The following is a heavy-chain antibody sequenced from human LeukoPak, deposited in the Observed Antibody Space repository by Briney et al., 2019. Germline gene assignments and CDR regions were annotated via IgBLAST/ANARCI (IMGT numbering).Heavy chain of an antibody. CDR1: GGSISSYY. J-gene: IGHJ3*02. CDR2: IYYTGAT. CDR3: ARDRRESSKADDAFDI. V-gene: IGHV4-59*01. D-gene: IGHD4-11*01. Sequence: SETLSLTCSVSGGSISSYYWSWIRQPPGKGLEWIGYIYYTGATYYNPSLESRVTISIDTSKRQLSLELRSVTAADTAVYFCARDRRESSKADDAFDIWGQGTMVTVSS.